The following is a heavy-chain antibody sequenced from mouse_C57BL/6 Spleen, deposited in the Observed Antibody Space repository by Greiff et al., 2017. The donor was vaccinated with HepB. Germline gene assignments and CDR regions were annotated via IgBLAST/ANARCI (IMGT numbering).Heavy chain of an antibody. V-gene: IGHV1-82*01. CDR2: IYPGDGDT. J-gene: IGHJ4*01. Sequence: LQESGPELVKPGASVKISCKASGYAFSSSWMNWVKQRPGKGLEWIGRIYPGDGDTNYNGKFKGKATLTADKSSSTAYMQLSSLTSEDSAVYFCARSVEAMDYWGQGTSVTVSS. CDR1: GYAFSSSW. CDR3: ARSVEAMDY.